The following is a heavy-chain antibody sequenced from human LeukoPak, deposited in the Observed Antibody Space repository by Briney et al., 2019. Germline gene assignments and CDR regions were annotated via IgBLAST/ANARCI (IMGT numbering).Heavy chain of an antibody. CDR1: GFTFSSHS. Sequence: GSLRLSCAASGFTFSSHSMNWVRQAPGKGLEWVSSFGTRSSSIYYADSVKGRFTIFRDNARNSLYLQMNSLKAEDTAVYYCARERDEGFDYWGQGTLVTVSS. CDR2: FGTRSSSI. J-gene: IGHJ4*02. CDR3: ARERDEGFDY. D-gene: IGHD5-24*01. V-gene: IGHV3-21*01.